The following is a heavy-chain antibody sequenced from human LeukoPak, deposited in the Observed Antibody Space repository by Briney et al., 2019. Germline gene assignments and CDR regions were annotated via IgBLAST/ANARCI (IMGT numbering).Heavy chain of an antibody. Sequence: GGSLGLSCAASGFTFRNYVIHWVRQAPGKGPEWVAVTSSDLKANYYADSVKGRFTISRDNSKNALYLQMTSLRPEDSAVYYCVSPVFINYWGQGTLVTVSS. J-gene: IGHJ4*01. CDR2: TSSDLKAN. CDR3: VSPVFINY. D-gene: IGHD1-14*01. V-gene: IGHV3-30*03. CDR1: GFTFRNYV.